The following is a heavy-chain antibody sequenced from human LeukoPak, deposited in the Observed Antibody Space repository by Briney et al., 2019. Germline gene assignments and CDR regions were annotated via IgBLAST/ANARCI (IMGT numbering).Heavy chain of an antibody. J-gene: IGHJ6*02. CDR2: INHSGST. CDR3: ARDILWFGEFTYIYYYYGMDV. CDR1: GGSFSGYY. V-gene: IGHV4-34*01. Sequence: SETLSLTCAVYGGSFSGYYWSWIRQPPGKGLEWIGEINHSGSTNYNPSLKSRVTISVDTSKNQFSLKLSSVSAAGTAVYYCARDILWFGEFTYIYYYYGMDVWGQGTTVTVSS. D-gene: IGHD3-10*01.